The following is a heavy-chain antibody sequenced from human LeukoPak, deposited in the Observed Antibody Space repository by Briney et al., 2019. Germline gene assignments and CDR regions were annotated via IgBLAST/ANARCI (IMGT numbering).Heavy chain of an antibody. V-gene: IGHV3-48*03. J-gene: IGHJ4*02. Sequence: GGSLRLSCAASGFTFSSYEMNWVRQAPGKGLEWVSYISGSGNTIHYADSVKGRFIISRDNAKNSLHLQMNSLRAEDTAVYYCARDISGWYRQFDYWGQGTLVTVSS. D-gene: IGHD6-19*01. CDR1: GFTFSSYE. CDR3: ARDISGWYRQFDY. CDR2: ISGSGNTI.